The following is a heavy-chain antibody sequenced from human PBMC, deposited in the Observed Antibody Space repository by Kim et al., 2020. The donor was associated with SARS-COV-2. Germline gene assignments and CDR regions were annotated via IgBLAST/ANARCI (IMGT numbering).Heavy chain of an antibody. J-gene: IGHJ5*02. Sequence: SETLSLTCAVYGGSFSGYYCSWIRQPPGKGLEWIGEINHSGSTNYNPSLKSRVTISVDTSKNQFSLKLSSVTAADTAVYYCARGRYCSSTSCYEYWFDPWGQGTLVTVSS. D-gene: IGHD2-2*01. CDR1: GGSFSGYY. CDR2: INHSGST. V-gene: IGHV4-34*01. CDR3: ARGRYCSSTSCYEYWFDP.